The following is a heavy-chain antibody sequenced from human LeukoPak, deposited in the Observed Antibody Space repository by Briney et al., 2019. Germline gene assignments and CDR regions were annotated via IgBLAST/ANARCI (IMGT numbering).Heavy chain of an antibody. D-gene: IGHD6-13*01. Sequence: GASVKVSCKASGYTFTSYYMHWVRQAPGQGLEWMGIINPSGGSTSYAQKFQGRVTMTRDTSTSTVYMELSSLRSEDTAVYYCARDYTQPYSSSLDLKGIDAFDIWGQGTMVTVSS. CDR1: GYTFTSYY. V-gene: IGHV1-46*03. CDR2: INPSGGST. CDR3: ARDYTQPYSSSLDLKGIDAFDI. J-gene: IGHJ3*02.